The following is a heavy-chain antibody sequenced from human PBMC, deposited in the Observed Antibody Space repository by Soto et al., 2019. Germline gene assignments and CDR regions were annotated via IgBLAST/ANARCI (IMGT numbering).Heavy chain of an antibody. CDR3: AKGGYCSSTSCDSDAFDI. CDR1: GFTFSSYA. J-gene: IGHJ3*02. V-gene: IGHV3-23*01. Sequence: EVQLLESGGGLVQPGGSLRLSCAASGFTFSSYAMSWVRQAPGKGLEWVSAISGSGGSTYYADSVKGRFTISRDNSKNPLYLQMNSLRAEDTAVYYCAKGGYCSSTSCDSDAFDIWGQGTMVNVSS. D-gene: IGHD2-2*01. CDR2: ISGSGGST.